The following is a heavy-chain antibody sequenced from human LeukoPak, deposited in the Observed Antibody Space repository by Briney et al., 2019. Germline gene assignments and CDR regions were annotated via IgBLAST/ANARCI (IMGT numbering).Heavy chain of an antibody. V-gene: IGHV4-34*01. Sequence: SETLSLTCAVYGGSFSGYYWSWIRQPPGEGLEWIGEINHSGSTNYNPSLKSRVTISVDTSENQFSLKLSSVTAADTAVYYCAGGLGYSSSSLWFDPWGQGTLVTVSS. D-gene: IGHD6-6*01. J-gene: IGHJ5*02. CDR1: GGSFSGYY. CDR2: INHSGST. CDR3: AGGLGYSSSSLWFDP.